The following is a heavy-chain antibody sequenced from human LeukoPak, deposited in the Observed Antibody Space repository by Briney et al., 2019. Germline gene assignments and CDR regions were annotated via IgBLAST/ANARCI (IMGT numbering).Heavy chain of an antibody. CDR1: GFTFSSYG. CDR3: AKDLYSSSWEYYFDY. D-gene: IGHD6-13*01. V-gene: IGHV3-33*06. Sequence: GGSLRLSCAASGFTFSSYGMHWVRQAPGKGLEWVAVIWYDGSNKYYADSVKGRFTISRDNSKNTLYLQMNSLRAEDTAVYYCAKDLYSSSWEYYFDYWGQGTLVTVSS. CDR2: IWYDGSNK. J-gene: IGHJ4*02.